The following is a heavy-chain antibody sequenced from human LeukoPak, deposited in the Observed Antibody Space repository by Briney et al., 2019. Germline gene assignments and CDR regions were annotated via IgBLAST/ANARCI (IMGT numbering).Heavy chain of an antibody. D-gene: IGHD2-15*01. CDR3: ASAILGVAARGKWFDP. CDR2: INPNSGGT. V-gene: IGHV1-2*02. CDR1: GYTFTGYY. J-gene: IGHJ5*02. Sequence: ASVKVSCKASGYTFTGYYMHWVRQAPGQGLERMGWINPNSGGTNYAQKFQGRVTMTRDTSISTAYMELSRLRSDDTAVYYCASAILGVAARGKWFDPWGQGTLVTVSS.